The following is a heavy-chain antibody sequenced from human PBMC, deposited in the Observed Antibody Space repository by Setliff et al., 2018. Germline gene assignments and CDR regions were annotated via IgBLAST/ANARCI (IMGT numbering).Heavy chain of an antibody. D-gene: IGHD2-2*01. V-gene: IGHV3-7*03. CDR3: ARRGVGMGMDV. CDR2: IKKDGSET. CDR1: GFTFSTYW. Sequence: GGSLRLSCAASGFTFSTYWMTWVRQAPGKGLECVANIKKDGSETHYVDSVKGRFIISRDNAKDSLYLQMNSLRGEDTAVYYCARRGVGMGMDVWGKGTTVTVSS. J-gene: IGHJ6*03.